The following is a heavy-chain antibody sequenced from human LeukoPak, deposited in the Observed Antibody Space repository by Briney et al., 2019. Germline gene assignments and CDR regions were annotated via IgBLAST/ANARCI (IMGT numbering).Heavy chain of an antibody. CDR2: IYNTGTA. CDR1: GGSISGYS. CDR3: ARGQGWYDP. J-gene: IGHJ5*02. V-gene: IGHV4-59*01. Sequence: SETLSLTCTVSGGSISGYSWCWIRQPPGKGLGWIGNIYNTGTARHNPSLKSRVAISEDTSKNQFYLKLTSVTAADTAVYYCARGQGWYDPWGRGTLVTVSS.